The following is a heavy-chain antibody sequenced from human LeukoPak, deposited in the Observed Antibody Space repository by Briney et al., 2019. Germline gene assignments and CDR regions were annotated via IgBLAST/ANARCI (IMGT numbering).Heavy chain of an antibody. CDR1: GFTFSSYG. D-gene: IGHD6-13*01. CDR2: ISYDGSNK. J-gene: IGHJ4*02. V-gene: IGHV3-30*18. Sequence: GGSLRLSCAASGFTFSSYGMHWVRQAPGKGLEWVAVISYDGSNKYYADSVKGRFTISRDNSKNTLYLQMNSLRAEDTAVYYCAKDKQQLVYIDYWGQGTLVTVSS. CDR3: AKDKQQLVYIDY.